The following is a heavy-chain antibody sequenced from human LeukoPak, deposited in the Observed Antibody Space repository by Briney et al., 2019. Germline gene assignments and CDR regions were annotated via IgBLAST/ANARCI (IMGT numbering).Heavy chain of an antibody. CDR3: AGGRKYTSGYRVTELGSGYSDY. V-gene: IGHV4-59*01. D-gene: IGHD5-18*01. CDR2: IYYSGTT. Sequence: SETLSLTCTVSGGSISNYYWNWIRQPPGKGLAWIGNIYYSGTTNYNPSLRSRGSMTVRDTNDQSFLMLSTVLAADTAAYYFAGGRKYTSGYRVTELGSGYSDYWGQGTLVTVSS. J-gene: IGHJ4*02. CDR1: GGSISNYY.